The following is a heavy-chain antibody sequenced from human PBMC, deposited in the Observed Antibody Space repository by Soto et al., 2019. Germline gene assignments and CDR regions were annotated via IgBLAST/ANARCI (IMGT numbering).Heavy chain of an antibody. CDR1: GGSISSYY. CDR3: ANRYYDGSGYLHDY. CDR2: IHNSANT. Sequence: PSETLSLTCAVSGGSISSYYWSWIRQPPGKGLEWIGYIHNSANTNYNPSLKSRVAVSVDTSKNQFSLRLSSVTAADTAVYYCANRYYDGSGYLHDYWGQGILVTVSS. D-gene: IGHD3-22*01. J-gene: IGHJ4*02. V-gene: IGHV4-59*01.